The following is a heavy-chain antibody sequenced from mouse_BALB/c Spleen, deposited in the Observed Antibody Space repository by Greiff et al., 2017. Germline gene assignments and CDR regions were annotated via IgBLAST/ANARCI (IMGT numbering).Heavy chain of an antibody. CDR3: ARKRDGNYDYAMDY. Sequence: EVKLMESGPGLVKPSQSLSLTCTVTGYSITSDYAWNWIRQFPGNKLEWMGYISYSGSTSYNPSLKSRISITRDTSKNQFFLQLNSVTTEDTATYYCARKRDGNYDYAMDYWGQGTSVTVSS. D-gene: IGHD2-1*01. V-gene: IGHV3-2*02. CDR1: GYSITSDYA. J-gene: IGHJ4*01. CDR2: ISYSGST.